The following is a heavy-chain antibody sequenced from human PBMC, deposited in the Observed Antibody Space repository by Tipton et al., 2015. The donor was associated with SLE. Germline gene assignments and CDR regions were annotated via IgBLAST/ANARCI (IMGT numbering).Heavy chain of an antibody. CDR2: IYYSGST. J-gene: IGHJ4*02. CDR3: ARRRYNYYYFDY. V-gene: IGHV4-39*07. Sequence: TLSLTCTVSGGSISSSSYYWGWIRQPPGKGLEWIGSIYYSGSTYYNPSLKSRVTISVDTSKNQFSLKLGSVTAADTAVYYCARRRYNYYYFDYWGQGTLVTVSS. D-gene: IGHD1-1*01. CDR1: GGSISSSSYY.